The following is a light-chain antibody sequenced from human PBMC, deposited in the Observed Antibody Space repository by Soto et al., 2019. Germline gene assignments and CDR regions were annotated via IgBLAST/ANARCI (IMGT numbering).Light chain of an antibody. Sequence: QSALTQPPSASGSPGQSVTISCTGTSSDLGGYNSVSWYQQHPGKAPKLIIYEVSKRPSGVPDRFSGSKSGNTASLTVSGLQAEDEADYYCTSYAGSNNLVFAGGTKLTVL. CDR2: EVS. CDR1: SSDLGGYNS. CDR3: TSYAGSNNLV. V-gene: IGLV2-8*01. J-gene: IGLJ3*02.